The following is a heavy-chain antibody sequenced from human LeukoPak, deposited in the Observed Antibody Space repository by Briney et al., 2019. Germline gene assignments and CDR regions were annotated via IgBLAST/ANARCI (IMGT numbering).Heavy chain of an antibody. V-gene: IGHV3-23*01. CDR3: AKSPGSGSYHAFDI. D-gene: IGHD1-26*01. Sequence: ETLSLTCTVSGDSISSYNYFWGWIRQPPGKGLEWVSAISGSGGRTYYADSVKGRFTISRDNSKNTLYLQMNSLRVEDTAVFYCAKSPGSGSYHAFDIWGQGTMVIVSS. CDR1: GDSISSYNYF. J-gene: IGHJ3*02. CDR2: ISGSGGRT.